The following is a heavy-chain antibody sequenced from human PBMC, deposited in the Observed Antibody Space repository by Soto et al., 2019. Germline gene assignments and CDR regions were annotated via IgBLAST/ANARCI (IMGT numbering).Heavy chain of an antibody. Sequence: ASVKVSCKASGYTFTGYYMHWVRQAPGQGLEWMGWINPNSGGTNYAQKFQGWVTMTRDTSISTAYMELSRLRSDDTAVYYCARSPRDYGSGSWPQPLQPHYYGMDVWGQGTTVTVSS. D-gene: IGHD3-10*01. J-gene: IGHJ6*02. V-gene: IGHV1-2*04. CDR1: GYTFTGYY. CDR2: INPNSGGT. CDR3: ARSPRDYGSGSWPQPLQPHYYGMDV.